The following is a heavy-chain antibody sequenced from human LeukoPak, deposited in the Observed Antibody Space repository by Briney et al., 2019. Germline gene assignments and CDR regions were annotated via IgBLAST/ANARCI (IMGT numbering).Heavy chain of an antibody. J-gene: IGHJ4*02. CDR1: GFTFSSHS. V-gene: IGHV3-30*02. Sequence: GGSLRLSCAASGFTFSSHSLNWVRQAPGKGLEWVAFIRYDGSDKSYADSVKGRFTISRDNSENTLYLQINSLRVEDTAVYYCAKDTPTTGYHLDSWGQGTLVTVSS. CDR2: IRYDGSDK. D-gene: IGHD1-1*01. CDR3: AKDTPTTGYHLDS.